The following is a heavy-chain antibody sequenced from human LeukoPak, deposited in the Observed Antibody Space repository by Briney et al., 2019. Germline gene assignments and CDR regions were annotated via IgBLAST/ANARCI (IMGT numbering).Heavy chain of an antibody. V-gene: IGHV1-69*05. D-gene: IGHD3-3*01. Sequence: SVKVSCEASGGTFSSYAISWVRQAPGQGLEWMGGIIPIFGTANYAQKFQGRVTITTDESTSTAYMELSSLRSEDTAVYYCARGTIFGVVAQEYYYYYYMDVWGKGTTVTVSS. J-gene: IGHJ6*03. CDR3: ARGTIFGVVAQEYYYYYYMDV. CDR2: IIPIFGTA. CDR1: GGTFSSYA.